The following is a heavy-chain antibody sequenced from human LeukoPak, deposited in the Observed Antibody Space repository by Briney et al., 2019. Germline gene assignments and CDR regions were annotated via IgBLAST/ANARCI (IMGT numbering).Heavy chain of an antibody. Sequence: GRSLRLSCAASGFTFGTYAMHWVRQAPGKGLEWVAAISYDGSSGYYADSVKGRFTISRDNSKKTLYLQMNSLRAEDTALYYCARSLDYWGQGTLVTVSS. V-gene: IGHV3-30-3*01. J-gene: IGHJ4*02. CDR1: GFTFGTYA. CDR2: ISYDGSSG. CDR3: ARSLDY.